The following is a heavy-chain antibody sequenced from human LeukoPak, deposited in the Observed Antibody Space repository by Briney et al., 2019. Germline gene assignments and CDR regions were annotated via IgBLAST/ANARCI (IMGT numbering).Heavy chain of an antibody. Sequence: PGGSLRLSCAASGFTFSSYSMNWVRQAPGKGLEWVSSISSSSSYIYYADSAKGRFTISRDNAKSSLFLQMSSLRVDDTAVYYCARDQDGALDYWGQGSLVTVSS. D-gene: IGHD4-17*01. CDR1: GFTFSSYS. J-gene: IGHJ4*02. CDR2: ISSSSSYI. CDR3: ARDQDGALDY. V-gene: IGHV3-21*01.